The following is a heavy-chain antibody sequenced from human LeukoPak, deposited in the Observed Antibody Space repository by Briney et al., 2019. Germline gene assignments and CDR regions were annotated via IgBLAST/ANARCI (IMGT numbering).Heavy chain of an antibody. D-gene: IGHD3-22*01. CDR1: GGSFSGYY. Sequence: SETLSLTCAVYGGSFSGYYWSWIRQPPGKGLEWIGEINHSGSTNYNPSLKSRVTISVDTSKNQFSLKLSSVTAADTAVYYCAREGIYDSSGYYYFDYWGQGTLVTVSS. CDR3: AREGIYDSSGYYYFDY. J-gene: IGHJ4*02. V-gene: IGHV4-34*01. CDR2: INHSGST.